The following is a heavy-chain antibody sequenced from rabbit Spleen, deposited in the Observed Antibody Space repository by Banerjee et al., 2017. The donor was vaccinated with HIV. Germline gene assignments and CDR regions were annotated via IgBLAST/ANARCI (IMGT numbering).Heavy chain of an antibody. CDR3: VRNSGYYSL. D-gene: IGHD1-1*01. CDR2: IDPIFGGT. J-gene: IGHJ6*01. Sequence: QEQLVESGGGLVQPGGSLTLSCKASGFDFSRFGVSWVRQAPGRGLEWIGYIDPIFGGTCYASWVNGRFTISSHNAQNTLFLHLNSLTVADTATYFCVRNSGYYSLWGPGTLVTVS. V-gene: IGHV1S47*01. CDR1: GFDFSRFG.